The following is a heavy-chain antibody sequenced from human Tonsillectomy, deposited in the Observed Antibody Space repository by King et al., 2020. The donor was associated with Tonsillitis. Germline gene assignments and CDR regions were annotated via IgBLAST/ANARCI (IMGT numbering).Heavy chain of an antibody. J-gene: IGHJ4*02. D-gene: IGHD3-9*01. CDR3: AGDRGFDYDIFTGSRPFDY. V-gene: IGHV3-20*04. CDR2: INWNGGST. CDR1: GFTSGDYG. Sequence: VQLVESGGGVVRPGGSLRLSCAVSGFTSGDYGMSWVRQAPGKGLEWVSGINWNGGSTGYADSVKGRFTISRDNAKNSLHLQMNSLRAEDTALYYCAGDRGFDYDIFTGSRPFDYGGQGPLVTFSS.